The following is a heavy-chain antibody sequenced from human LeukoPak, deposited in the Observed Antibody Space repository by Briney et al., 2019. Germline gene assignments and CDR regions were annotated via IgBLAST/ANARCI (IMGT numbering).Heavy chain of an antibody. J-gene: IGHJ6*04. V-gene: IGHV3-7*01. CDR2: IKEDGSEK. CDR3: ARDRISS. Sequence: PAGSLRLSCAVPGVTLSSSWLTWVRQAPGKGLEWVATIKEDGSEKYYVDSVKGRFTISRDNAKNSLYLQMNSLRAEDTAVYFCARDRISSWGKGTTVTVSS. D-gene: IGHD3-10*01. CDR1: GVTLSSSW.